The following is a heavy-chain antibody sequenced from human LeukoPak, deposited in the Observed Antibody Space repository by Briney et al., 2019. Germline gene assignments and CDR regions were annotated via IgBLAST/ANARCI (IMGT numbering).Heavy chain of an antibody. CDR2: IRSKANSYAT. CDR3: TRHGYNYTWDY. Sequence: GGSLRLSCAASGFTFSGSAMHWVRQASGKGLERVGRIRSKANSYATAYAASVKGRFTISRDDSKNTAYLQMNSLKTEDTAVYYCTRHGYNYTWDYWGQGTLVTVSS. J-gene: IGHJ4*02. CDR1: GFTFSGSA. V-gene: IGHV3-73*01. D-gene: IGHD5-24*01.